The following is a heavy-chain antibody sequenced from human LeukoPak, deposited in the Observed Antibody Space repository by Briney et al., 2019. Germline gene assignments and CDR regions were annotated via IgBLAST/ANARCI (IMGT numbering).Heavy chain of an antibody. CDR2: ICYSGTT. CDR1: GGSISSGDDY. V-gene: IGHV4-30-4*01. J-gene: IGHJ4*02. D-gene: IGHD2-15*01. Sequence: SETPSLTCIVCGGSISSGDDYCSWIRQPPGKGVECSAYICYSGTTYYNPSFKSRAPISVGTSKNQFSLRLSSVTAADTALYFCARLVGYYSRGSCYHFDYWGQGSLVTVSS. CDR3: ARLVGYYSRGSCYHFDY.